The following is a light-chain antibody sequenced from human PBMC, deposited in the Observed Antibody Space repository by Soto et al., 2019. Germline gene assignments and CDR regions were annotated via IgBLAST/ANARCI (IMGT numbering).Light chain of an antibody. J-gene: IGKJ1*01. CDR2: KAS. V-gene: IGKV1-5*03. CDR1: QSITTW. Sequence: DIRLTQSPSTLSASVGDTVTITCRASQSITTWLAWYQQKPGKGPNLLIYKASTLVSGVPARFSGGGSGTEFTLNITSMQPDDFVTYDGQQYNKYFRTSGQGTKVQVK. CDR3: QQYNKYFRT.